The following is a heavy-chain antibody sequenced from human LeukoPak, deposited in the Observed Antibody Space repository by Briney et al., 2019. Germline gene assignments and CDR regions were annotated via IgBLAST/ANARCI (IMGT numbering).Heavy chain of an antibody. Sequence: PGGSLRLSCAASGFTFSSYAMSWVRQAPGKGLEWVSTISGSGVSTYYADSVKGRFTISRDNSKNTLYLQMNSLRAEDTAVYYCAKDFYQQLVRYYYYYGMDVWGQGTMVTVSS. CDR3: AKDFYQQLVRYYYYYGMDV. J-gene: IGHJ6*02. CDR2: ISGSGVST. V-gene: IGHV3-23*01. CDR1: GFTFSSYA. D-gene: IGHD6-13*01.